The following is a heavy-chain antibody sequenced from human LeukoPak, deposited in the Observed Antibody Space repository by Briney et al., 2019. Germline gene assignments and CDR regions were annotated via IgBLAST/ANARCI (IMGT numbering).Heavy chain of an antibody. CDR2: ISGSGGST. D-gene: IGHD6-19*01. CDR3: ARDGLAVAGLSGWFDP. V-gene: IGHV3-23*01. J-gene: IGHJ5*02. CDR1: GFTFSSYG. Sequence: PGGSLRLSCAASGFTFSSYGMSWVRQAPGKGLEWVSAISGSGGSTYCADSVKGRFTISRDNSKNTLYLQMNSLRAEDTAVYYCARDGLAVAGLSGWFDPWGQGTLVTVSS.